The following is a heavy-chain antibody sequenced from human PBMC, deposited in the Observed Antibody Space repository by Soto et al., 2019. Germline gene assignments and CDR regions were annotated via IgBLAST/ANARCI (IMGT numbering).Heavy chain of an antibody. CDR1: GDSMNNGDYF. CDR2: ISYSGST. Sequence: PSETLSLTCSVSGDSMNNGDYFWTWIRQTPGKGLQWIGYISYSGSTFYNPSLKTRRAMSVDTSKNQFSVRLRSVTAADTAVYYCARDRAHFYESSGRLDLWGQGMLVTVSS. CDR3: ARDRAHFYESSGRLDL. J-gene: IGHJ4*02. V-gene: IGHV4-30-4*01. D-gene: IGHD3-22*01.